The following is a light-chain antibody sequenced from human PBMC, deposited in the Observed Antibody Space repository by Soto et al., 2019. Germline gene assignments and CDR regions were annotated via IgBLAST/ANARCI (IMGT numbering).Light chain of an antibody. CDR1: QSISSY. V-gene: IGKV1-39*01. CDR3: QPSYSVPWT. J-gene: IGKJ1*01. CDR2: GAS. Sequence: IQMNKYPSSLSASVGDRVTISCRASQSISSYLNWYQHKAGKAPTVLIYGASSLQSGVPSRFSGRGSGTDFTLTISSLQPEDFATYYFQPSYSVPWTFAHRTKV.